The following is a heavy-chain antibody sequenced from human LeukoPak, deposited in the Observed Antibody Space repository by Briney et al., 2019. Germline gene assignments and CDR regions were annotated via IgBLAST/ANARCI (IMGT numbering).Heavy chain of an antibody. CDR2: INHSGST. CDR1: GGSFSGYY. J-gene: IGHJ5*02. Sequence: PPETLSLTCAVYGGSFSGYYWSWIRQPPGKGLEWIGEINHSGSTNYNPSLESRVTISVDTSKNQFSLKLSSVTAADTAVYYCARGWFGYYNWFDPWGQGTLVTVSS. D-gene: IGHD3-10*01. V-gene: IGHV4-34*01. CDR3: ARGWFGYYNWFDP.